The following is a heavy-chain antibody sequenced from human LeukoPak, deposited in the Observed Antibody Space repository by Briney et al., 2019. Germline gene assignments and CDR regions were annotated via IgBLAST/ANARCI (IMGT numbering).Heavy chain of an antibody. J-gene: IGHJ4*02. CDR2: ISGSGGST. D-gene: IGHD5-18*01. CDR3: AKGTPTWIQLWLCYFDY. CDR1: GFTFSSYA. Sequence: TGGSLRLSCAASGFTFSSYAMSWVRQAPGKGLEWVSVISGSGGSTYYADSVKGRFTISRDNSKNTLYLQMNSLRAEDTAVYYCAKGTPTWIQLWLCYFDYWGQGTLVTVSS. V-gene: IGHV3-23*01.